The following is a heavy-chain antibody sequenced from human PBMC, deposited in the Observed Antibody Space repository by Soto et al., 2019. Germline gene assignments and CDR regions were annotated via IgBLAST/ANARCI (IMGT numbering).Heavy chain of an antibody. CDR3: ARSSSTSSYAFDI. Sequence: VQLVESGGGVVQPGRSLRLSCAASGFTFSSYGMHWVRQAPGKGLEWVAVIWYDGSNKYYADSVKGRFTISRDNSKNTLYLQMNSLRAEDTAVYYCARSSSTSSYAFDIWGQRTIVTVSS. CDR2: IWYDGSNK. J-gene: IGHJ3*02. V-gene: IGHV3-33*01. D-gene: IGHD2-2*01. CDR1: GFTFSSYG.